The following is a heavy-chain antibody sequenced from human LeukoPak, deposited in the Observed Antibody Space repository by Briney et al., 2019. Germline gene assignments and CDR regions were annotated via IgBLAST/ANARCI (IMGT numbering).Heavy chain of an antibody. V-gene: IGHV3-74*01. D-gene: IGHD3-22*01. Sequence: GGSLRLSCAASGITFGNNWLHWVRQGPGKGLVWISRINSDGGGAIYADSVKGRFTVSRDNAKNTLYLQMNSLRAEDTAVYYCARDPHRAYDSSGYYGYWGQGTLVTVSS. CDR3: ARDPHRAYDSSGYYGY. CDR2: INSDGGGA. CDR1: GITFGNNW. J-gene: IGHJ4*02.